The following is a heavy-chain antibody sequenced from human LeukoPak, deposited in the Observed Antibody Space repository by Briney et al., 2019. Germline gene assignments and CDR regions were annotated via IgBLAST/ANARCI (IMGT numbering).Heavy chain of an antibody. V-gene: IGHV3-11*04. Sequence: PGGSLRLSCAASGFTFSDYYMSWIRQAPGKGLEWVSYISSSGSTIYYADSVKGRFTISRDNSKNTLYLQMNSLRAEDTAVYYCARARIAARHYRYYYGMDVWGQGTTVTVSS. CDR1: GFTFSDYY. D-gene: IGHD6-6*01. CDR3: ARARIAARHYRYYYGMDV. CDR2: ISSSGSTI. J-gene: IGHJ6*02.